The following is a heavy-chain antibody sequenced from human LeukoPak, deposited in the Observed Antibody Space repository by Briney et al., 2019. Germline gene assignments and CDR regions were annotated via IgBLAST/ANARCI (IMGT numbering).Heavy chain of an antibody. D-gene: IGHD3-22*01. CDR1: GFTFSNYA. Sequence: GGSLRLSCAASGFTFSNYAMNWVRQAPGKGLEWVSSISSSSSYIYYADSVKGRFTISRDNAKNSLYLQMNSLRAEDTAVYYCARYDGSDYYFDYWGQGTLVTVSS. J-gene: IGHJ4*02. CDR2: ISSSSSYI. CDR3: ARYDGSDYYFDY. V-gene: IGHV3-21*01.